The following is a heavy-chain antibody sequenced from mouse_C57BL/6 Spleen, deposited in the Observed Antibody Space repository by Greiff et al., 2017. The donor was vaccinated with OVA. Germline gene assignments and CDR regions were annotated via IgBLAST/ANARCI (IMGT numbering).Heavy chain of an antibody. D-gene: IGHD1-1*01. Sequence: QVHVKQSGAELVRPGASVTLSCKASGYTFTDYEMHWVKQTPVHGLEWIGAIDPETGGTAYNQKFKGKAILTADKSSSTAYMELRSLTSEDSAVYYCTRKITTGFAYWGQGTLVTVSA. J-gene: IGHJ3*01. CDR1: GYTFTDYE. V-gene: IGHV1-15*01. CDR3: TRKITTGFAY. CDR2: IDPETGGT.